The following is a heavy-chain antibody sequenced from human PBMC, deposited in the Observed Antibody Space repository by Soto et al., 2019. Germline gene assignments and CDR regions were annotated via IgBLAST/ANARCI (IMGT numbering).Heavy chain of an antibody. D-gene: IGHD6-13*01. CDR2: ISYDGSNK. CDR3: AKDGGGGQHIAEAGTYVWYYFDY. J-gene: IGHJ4*02. V-gene: IGHV3-30*18. CDR1: GFTFSSYG. Sequence: QVQLVESGGDVVQPGRSLRLSCAASGFTFSSYGMHWVRQAPGKGLEWVAVISYDGSNKYYADSVNVRFTISRDNSKNTLYLQMNSLRAEDTAVYYCAKDGGGGQHIAEAGTYVWYYFDYWGQGTLVTVSS.